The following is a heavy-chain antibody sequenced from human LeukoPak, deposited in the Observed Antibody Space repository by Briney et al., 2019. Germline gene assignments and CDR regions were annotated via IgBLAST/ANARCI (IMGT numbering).Heavy chain of an antibody. CDR2: IGTAGDP. V-gene: IGHV3-13*05. CDR3: ARGRYCSSTSCYGKNEFDY. D-gene: IGHD2-2*01. Sequence: GGSLRLSCAASGFTFSSYDMHWVRQATGKGLEWVSAIGTAGDPYYPGSVKGRFTISRENAKNSLYLQMNSLRAGDTAVYYYARGRYCSSTSCYGKNEFDYWGQGTLVTVSS. J-gene: IGHJ4*02. CDR1: GFTFSSYD.